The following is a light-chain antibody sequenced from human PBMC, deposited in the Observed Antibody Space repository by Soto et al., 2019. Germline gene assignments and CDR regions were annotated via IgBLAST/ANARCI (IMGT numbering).Light chain of an antibody. Sequence: DNTMTQSPSSVSASVGDRLTITWRASQSISSYLNWYQQKPGKAPKLLIYAASSLQSGVPSRFSGSGSGTDFTLTISSLQPEDFATYYCQQSYSTPRTFGQGTKVDIK. CDR1: QSISSY. J-gene: IGKJ1*01. CDR3: QQSYSTPRT. CDR2: AAS. V-gene: IGKV1-39*01.